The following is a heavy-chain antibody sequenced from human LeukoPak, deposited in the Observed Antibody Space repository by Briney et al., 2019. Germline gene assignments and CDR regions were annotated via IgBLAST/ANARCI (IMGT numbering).Heavy chain of an antibody. CDR3: ARYYYDSSGYLRWYFDL. D-gene: IGHD3-22*01. J-gene: IGHJ2*01. Sequence: GGSLRLSCAASGFTFSSYWMSWVRQAPGKGLEWVANIKQDGSEKYYVDSVKGRFTISRDNAKNSLYLQMSSLRAEDTAVYYCARYYYDSSGYLRWYFDLWGRGTLVTVSS. CDR1: GFTFSSYW. V-gene: IGHV3-7*01. CDR2: IKQDGSEK.